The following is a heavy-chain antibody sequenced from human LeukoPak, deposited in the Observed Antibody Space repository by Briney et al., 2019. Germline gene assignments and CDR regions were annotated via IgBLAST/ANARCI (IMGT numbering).Heavy chain of an antibody. Sequence: SETLSLTCTVSGGSISSGSYYWSWIRQPAGKGLEGIGRIYTSGSTNYNPSLKSRVTISVDTSKNQFSLKLSSVTAADTAVYYCARGLYCSGGSCYFYFDYWGQGTLVTVSS. CDR2: IYTSGST. D-gene: IGHD2-15*01. V-gene: IGHV4-61*02. CDR1: GGSISSGSYY. CDR3: ARGLYCSGGSCYFYFDY. J-gene: IGHJ4*02.